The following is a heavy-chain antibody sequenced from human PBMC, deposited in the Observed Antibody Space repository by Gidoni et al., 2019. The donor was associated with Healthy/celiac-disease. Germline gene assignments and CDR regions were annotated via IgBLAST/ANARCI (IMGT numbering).Heavy chain of an antibody. V-gene: IGHV3-33*01. J-gene: IGHJ6*02. D-gene: IGHD2-15*01. CDR3: ARDNCSGGSCYYYYYGMDV. Sequence: QVQLVESGGGVVQPGRSLRLSCAASGFTFSSSAMHWVRQAPGKGLEWVAVIWYDGSNKYYADSVKGRFTISRDNSKNTLYLQMNSLRAEDTAVYYCARDNCSGGSCYYYYYGMDVWGQGTTVTVSS. CDR1: GFTFSSSA. CDR2: IWYDGSNK.